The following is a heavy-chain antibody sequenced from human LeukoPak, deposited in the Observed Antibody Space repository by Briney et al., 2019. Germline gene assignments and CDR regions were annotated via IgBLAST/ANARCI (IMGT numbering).Heavy chain of an antibody. CDR1: GGSFSGYY. D-gene: IGHD3-22*01. CDR2: INHSGST. J-gene: IGHJ3*02. V-gene: IGHV4-34*01. CDR3: ARAMIVEGAFDI. Sequence: SETLSLTCAVYGGSFSGYYWSWIRQPPGKGLEWIGEINHSGSTNYNPSLKSRVTISVDTSKNQFSLKLSSVTAADTAVYYCARAMIVEGAFDIWGQGTMVTVSS.